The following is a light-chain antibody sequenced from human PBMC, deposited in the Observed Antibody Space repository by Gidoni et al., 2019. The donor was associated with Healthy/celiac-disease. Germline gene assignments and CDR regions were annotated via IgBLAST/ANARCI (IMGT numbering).Light chain of an antibody. V-gene: IGKV3-11*01. CDR2: DAS. Sequence: EIVLTQSPATLSLSPGERATLSCRASQSVSSYLAWYQQKPGQAPRLLIYDASNRATGIPARFSGSGYGTDFTLTISSLEPEDFAVYYCQQRSNWPFGQGTKVEIK. J-gene: IGKJ1*01. CDR3: QQRSNWP. CDR1: QSVSSY.